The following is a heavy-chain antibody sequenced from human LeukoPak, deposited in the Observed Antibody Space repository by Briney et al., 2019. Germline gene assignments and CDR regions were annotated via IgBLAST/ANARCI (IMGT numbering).Heavy chain of an antibody. CDR2: IIPIFGTA. CDR1: GGTFSSYA. Sequence: ASVKVSCKASGGTFSSYAISWVQQAPGQGLEWMGGIIPIFGTANYAQKFQGRVTITADESTSTAYMELSSLRSEDTAVYYCATPRGYSTAFDAFDIWGQGTMVTVSS. J-gene: IGHJ3*02. CDR3: ATPRGYSTAFDAFDI. D-gene: IGHD4-11*01. V-gene: IGHV1-69*13.